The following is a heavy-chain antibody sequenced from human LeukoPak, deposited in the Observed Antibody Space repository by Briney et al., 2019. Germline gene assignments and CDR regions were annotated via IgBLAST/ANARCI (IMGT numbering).Heavy chain of an antibody. CDR1: GFTFSSYA. V-gene: IGHV3-23*01. Sequence: GGSLRLSCAASGFTFSSYAMSWVRQAPGKGLAWVSAISGSGGSTYYADSVKGRFTISRDNSKNTLYLQMNSLRAEDTAVYYYAKDFSSGYYYVGNWFDPWGQGTLVTVSS. CDR3: AKDFSSGYYYVGNWFDP. CDR2: ISGSGGST. J-gene: IGHJ5*02. D-gene: IGHD3-22*01.